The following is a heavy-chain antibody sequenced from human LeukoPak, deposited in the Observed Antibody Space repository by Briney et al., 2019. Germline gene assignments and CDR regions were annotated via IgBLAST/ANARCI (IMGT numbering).Heavy chain of an antibody. V-gene: IGHV3-23*01. CDR3: ASSFYASGSYYEDY. Sequence: PGRSLRLSCAASGFTFSSYAMSWVRQAPGKGLEWVSAISGSGGSTYYADSVKGRFTISRDNAKNSLYLQMNSLRAEDTAVYYCASSFYASGSYYEDYWGQGTLVTVSS. D-gene: IGHD3-10*01. CDR1: GFTFSSYA. J-gene: IGHJ4*02. CDR2: ISGSGGST.